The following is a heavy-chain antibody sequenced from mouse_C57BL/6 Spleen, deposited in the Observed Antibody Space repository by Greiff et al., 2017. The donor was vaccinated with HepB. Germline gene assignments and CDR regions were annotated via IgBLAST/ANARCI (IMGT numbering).Heavy chain of an antibody. J-gene: IGHJ2*01. V-gene: IGHV5-6*01. CDR1: GFTFSSYG. CDR3: ARHHTVVAYYFDY. CDR2: ISSGGSYT. Sequence: EVQRVESGGDLVKPGGSLKLSCAASGFTFSSYGMSWVRQTPDKRLEWDATISSGGSYTYYPDSVKGRVTISRDNAKNTLYLQMSSLKSEDTAMYYFARHHTVVAYYFDYWGQGTTLTVSS. D-gene: IGHD1-1*01.